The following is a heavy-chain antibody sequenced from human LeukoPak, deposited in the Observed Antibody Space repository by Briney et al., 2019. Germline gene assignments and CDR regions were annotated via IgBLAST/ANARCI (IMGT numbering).Heavy chain of an antibody. J-gene: IGHJ3*01. CDR2: IYYSGST. CDR1: GGSISSSSYY. CDR3: AKTHGYGLVDS. D-gene: IGHD3-10*01. V-gene: IGHV4-39*07. Sequence: PSETLSLTCTVSGGSISSSSYYWGWIRQPPGKGLEWIGRIYYSGSTYYNPSLKTRFTMSVDTSKNTFCLKLSSVTAADTAVYYCAKTHGYGLVDSWGQGTIGTGSS.